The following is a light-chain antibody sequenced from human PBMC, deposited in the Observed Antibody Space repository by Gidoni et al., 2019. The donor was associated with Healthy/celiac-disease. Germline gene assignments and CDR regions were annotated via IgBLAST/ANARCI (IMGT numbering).Light chain of an antibody. V-gene: IGLV2-8*01. CDR1: SSDVGGYNY. CDR3: SSDAGSNNLV. CDR2: EVS. J-gene: IGLJ2*01. Sequence: QSALTQPPSASGSPGQSVTISCTGTSSDVGGYNYVSWYQQHPGKAPKPMIYEVSKRPSGVADRFSGSKSGSTAALTVAGVQAEDEADYYCSSDAGSNNLVFGGGTKLTVL.